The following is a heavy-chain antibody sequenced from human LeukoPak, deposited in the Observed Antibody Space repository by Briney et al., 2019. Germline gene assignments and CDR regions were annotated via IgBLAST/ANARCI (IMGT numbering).Heavy chain of an antibody. V-gene: IGHV3-48*04. CDR1: GFTFSGYS. CDR2: ITSSSSAI. CDR3: ARDFPDWSGYYIFDY. J-gene: IGHJ4*02. Sequence: GGSLRLSCAASGFTFSGYSMNWVRQAPGKGLEWVSYITSSSSAIYYADSVKGRFTISRDNAKNSLYLQMNSLRAEDTAVYYCARDFPDWSGYYIFDYWGQGTLVTVSS. D-gene: IGHD3-3*01.